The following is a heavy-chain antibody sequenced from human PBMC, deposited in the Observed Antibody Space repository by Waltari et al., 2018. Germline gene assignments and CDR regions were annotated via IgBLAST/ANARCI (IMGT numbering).Heavy chain of an antibody. CDR2: IKQDGSEE. Sequence: EVQLVESGGGSVQPGGSLRLSCAASGFSFSSNWMSWVRQAPGKGLEWVANIKQDGSEEYYVDSVKGRFTISRDNAKNSLYLQMNNLRVEDTAIYYCARAYHWGQGTLVTVSS. CDR3: ARAYH. CDR1: GFSFSSNW. V-gene: IGHV3-7*02. J-gene: IGHJ5*02.